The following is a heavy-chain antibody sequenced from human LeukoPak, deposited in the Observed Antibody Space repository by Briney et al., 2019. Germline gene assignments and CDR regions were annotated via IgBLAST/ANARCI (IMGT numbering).Heavy chain of an antibody. CDR2: IYSSGRYI. CDR3: ARGGGSRDGLTTSFDY. CDR1: GFTFGSYS. V-gene: IGHV3-21*01. D-gene: IGHD5-24*01. Sequence: PGGSLRLSCAASGFTFGSYSMDWVRQAPTKGLEWVSSIYSSGRYIYYADSVKGRFAISRDNAKNSLYLQMNSLRAGDTAVYYCARGGGSRDGLTTSFDYWGQGTVVTVSS. J-gene: IGHJ4*02.